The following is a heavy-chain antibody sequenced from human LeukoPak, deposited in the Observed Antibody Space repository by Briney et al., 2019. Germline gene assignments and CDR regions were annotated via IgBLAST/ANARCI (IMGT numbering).Heavy chain of an antibody. Sequence: PGGSLRLSCAASGFTFSSYVIHWVRQAPGKGLEYVSGISANGGSTYYANSVRGRFTISIDNSKNTLYLQMGSLRAEDMAVYYCARNSGSYYVVYFDYWGQGTLVTVSS. V-gene: IGHV3-64*01. J-gene: IGHJ4*02. CDR1: GFTFSSYV. CDR3: ARNSGSYYVVYFDY. D-gene: IGHD1-26*01. CDR2: ISANGGST.